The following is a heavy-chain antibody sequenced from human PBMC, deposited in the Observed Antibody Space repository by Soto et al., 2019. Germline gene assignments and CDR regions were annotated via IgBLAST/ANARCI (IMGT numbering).Heavy chain of an antibody. V-gene: IGHV3-48*02. D-gene: IGHD3-22*01. Sequence: EVQLVESGGGLVQPGGSLRLSCTASGFTFSSCTMKWVRQAPGRGLEGVSYISSSGGTIYYADSVKGRFTISRDNAKNSLYLQMNSLRDEDTAVYYCARDDSSGYYVLPLDYWGQGTLVTVSS. J-gene: IGHJ4*02. CDR1: GFTFSSCT. CDR3: ARDDSSGYYVLPLDY. CDR2: ISSSGGTI.